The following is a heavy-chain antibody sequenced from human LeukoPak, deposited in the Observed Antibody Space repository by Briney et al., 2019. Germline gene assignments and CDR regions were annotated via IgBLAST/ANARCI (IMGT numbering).Heavy chain of an antibody. CDR3: ARDSAGMIRYSDPDFDY. Sequence: GGSLRLSCAASGFTFSSYGMHWVRQAPGKGLEWVAFIRYDGSNKYYADSVKGRFTISRDNSKNTLYLQMNSLRAEDTAAYYCARDSAGMIRYSDPDFDYWGQGTLVTVSS. J-gene: IGHJ4*02. CDR2: IRYDGSNK. CDR1: GFTFSSYG. D-gene: IGHD3-9*01. V-gene: IGHV3-30*02.